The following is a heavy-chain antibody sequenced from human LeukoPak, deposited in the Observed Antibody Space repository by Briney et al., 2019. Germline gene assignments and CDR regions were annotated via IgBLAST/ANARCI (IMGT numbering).Heavy chain of an antibody. J-gene: IGHJ5*02. CDR3: ARDRLYSSTWYWFDP. D-gene: IGHD6-13*01. V-gene: IGHV4-59*01. CDR1: GGSISSYY. CDR2: IYYTGST. Sequence: SETLSLTCTVSGGSISSYYWSWIRQSRGKGLEWIGYIYYTGSTNYNPSLKSRVTMSVDTSKNQFSLKLNSVTAADTAVYYCARDRLYSSTWYWFDPWGQGTLVTVSS.